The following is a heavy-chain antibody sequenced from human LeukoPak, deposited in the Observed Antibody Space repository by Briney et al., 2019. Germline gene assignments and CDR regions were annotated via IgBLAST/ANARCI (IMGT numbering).Heavy chain of an antibody. CDR3: ARDAGTKGFDY. V-gene: IGHV4-31*03. CDR1: GGSISSGGYY. J-gene: IGHJ4*02. CDR2: IYYSGST. Sequence: SETLSLTCTVSGGSISSGGYYWSWIRQHPGKGLEWIGYIYYSGSTYYNPSLKSRVTMSVDTSKNQFSLKLSSVTAADTAVYYCARDAGTKGFDYWGQGTLVTVSS. D-gene: IGHD1-1*01.